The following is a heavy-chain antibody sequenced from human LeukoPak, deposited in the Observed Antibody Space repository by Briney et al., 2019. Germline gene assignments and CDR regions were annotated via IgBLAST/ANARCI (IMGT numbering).Heavy chain of an antibody. Sequence: ASVKASCKASGYTFTGYYMHWVRQAPGQGLEWMGWINPNSGGTNYAQKFQGRVTMTRDTSTSTVYMELSSLRSEDTAIYYCARIRDGYNDAYDIWGQGTVVTVPS. J-gene: IGHJ3*02. CDR1: GYTFTGYY. V-gene: IGHV1-2*02. D-gene: IGHD5-24*01. CDR3: ARIRDGYNDAYDI. CDR2: INPNSGGT.